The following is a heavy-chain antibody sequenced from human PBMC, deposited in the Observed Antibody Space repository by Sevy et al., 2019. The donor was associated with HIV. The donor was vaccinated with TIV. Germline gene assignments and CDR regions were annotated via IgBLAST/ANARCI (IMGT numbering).Heavy chain of an antibody. V-gene: IGHV3-11*01. CDR2: ISRSGSTI. CDR3: ARENTTTDETGWFDP. CDR1: GFTFSDYY. Sequence: GGSLRLSCTASGFTFSDYYMSWIRQAPGKGLEWVSYISRSGSTIKYADSVKGRFTISRDNAKNSLYLQINSLRAEDTAVYYSARENTTTDETGWFDPWGQGTLVTVSS. D-gene: IGHD1-26*01. J-gene: IGHJ5*02.